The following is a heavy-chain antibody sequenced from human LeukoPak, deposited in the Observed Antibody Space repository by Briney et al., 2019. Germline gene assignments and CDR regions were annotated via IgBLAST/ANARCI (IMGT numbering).Heavy chain of an antibody. CDR1: AFTFSSYA. Sequence: GGSLRLSCTASAFTFSSYAMSWVRQAPGKGLEWVSAITGSGTTTYYADSARGRFTISRDNSKNTLYLQMSSLRAEDTAVYYCAKGNYYFDYWGQGTLVTVSS. CDR2: ITGSGTTT. CDR3: AKGNYYFDY. V-gene: IGHV3-23*01. J-gene: IGHJ4*02.